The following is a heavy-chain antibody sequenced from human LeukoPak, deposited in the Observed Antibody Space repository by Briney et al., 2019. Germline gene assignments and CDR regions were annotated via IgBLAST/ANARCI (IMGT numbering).Heavy chain of an antibody. D-gene: IGHD2-2*02. J-gene: IGHJ3*02. CDR3: AREICSSTSCYSAFDI. V-gene: IGHV1-18*01. CDR1: GYTFTSYG. Sequence: ASVKVSCKASGYTFTSYGISWVRQAPGQGLEWMGWISAYNGNTNYAQKLQGRVTMTTDTSTSTAYMELRSLRSDDTAVYYCAREICSSTSCYSAFDIWGQGTMVTVSS. CDR2: ISAYNGNT.